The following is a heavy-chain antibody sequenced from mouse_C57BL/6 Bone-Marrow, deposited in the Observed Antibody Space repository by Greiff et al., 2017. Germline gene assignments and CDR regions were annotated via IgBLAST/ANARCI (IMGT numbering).Heavy chain of an antibody. CDR2: INPSSGYT. D-gene: IGHD1-1*01. CDR3: ARSDYYGSRDY. Sequence: QVQLQQSGAELARPGASVKMSCKASGYTFTSYTMHWVKQRPGQGLEWIGYINPSSGYTKYNQKFKDKATLTADKSSSTAYMQLSSLTSEDSAVYYCARSDYYGSRDYWGQGTTLTVSS. J-gene: IGHJ2*01. V-gene: IGHV1-4*01. CDR1: GYTFTSYT.